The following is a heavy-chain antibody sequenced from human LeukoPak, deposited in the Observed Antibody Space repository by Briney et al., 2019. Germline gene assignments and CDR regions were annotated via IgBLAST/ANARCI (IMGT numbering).Heavy chain of an antibody. V-gene: IGHV4-31*03. CDR3: AKKRGSGWYERDFDY. CDR1: GGSISSGGYY. J-gene: IGHJ4*02. Sequence: SETLSLTCTVSGGSISSGGYYWSWIRQHPGKGLEWIGYIYYSGSTYYNPSLKSRVTISVDTSKNQFSLKLSSVTAADTAVYYCAKKRGSGWYERDFDYWGQGTLVTVSS. CDR2: IYYSGST. D-gene: IGHD6-19*01.